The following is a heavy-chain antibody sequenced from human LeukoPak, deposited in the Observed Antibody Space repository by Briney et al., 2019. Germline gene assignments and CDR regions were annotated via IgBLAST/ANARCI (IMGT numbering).Heavy chain of an antibody. CDR1: GFPFSSYA. CDR3: ARGGARSSSYYYYGMDV. Sequence: PGGSLRLSCAASGFPFSSYAMSWVRQAPGKGLEWVSATSGNGAKTYYADSVKGRFTISRDNAKNPLYLQMNSLRAEDTAVFYCARGGARSSSYYYYGMDVWGLGTTVTVSS. V-gene: IGHV3-23*01. D-gene: IGHD6-13*01. J-gene: IGHJ6*02. CDR2: TSGNGAKT.